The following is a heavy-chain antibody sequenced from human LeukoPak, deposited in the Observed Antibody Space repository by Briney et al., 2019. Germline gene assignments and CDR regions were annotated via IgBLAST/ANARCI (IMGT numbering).Heavy chain of an antibody. CDR2: VIPIFGTA. Sequence: SVKVSCKASGGTFSSYAISWVRQAPGQGLEWMGGVIPIFGTANYAQKFQGRVTITADESTSTAYMELSSLRSEDTAVYYCARGITMVRGVIISQYYYYYYGMDVWGQGTTVTVSS. D-gene: IGHD3-10*01. V-gene: IGHV1-69*13. J-gene: IGHJ6*02. CDR3: ARGITMVRGVIISQYYYYYYGMDV. CDR1: GGTFSSYA.